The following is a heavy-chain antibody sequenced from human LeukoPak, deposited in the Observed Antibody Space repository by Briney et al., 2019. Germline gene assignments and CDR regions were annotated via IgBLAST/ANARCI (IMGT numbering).Heavy chain of an antibody. V-gene: IGHV4-39*01. CDR2: IYYSGST. D-gene: IGHD5-24*01. CDR1: GGSISSSSYY. Sequence: PSETLSLTCTVSGGSISSSSYYWGWIRQPPGKGLEGIGSIYYSGSTYYNPSLKRRVTISVDTSKHQFSLKLSSVTAADTAVYYCARRNVEMATFDAFDIWGQGTMATVSS. J-gene: IGHJ3*02. CDR3: ARRNVEMATFDAFDI.